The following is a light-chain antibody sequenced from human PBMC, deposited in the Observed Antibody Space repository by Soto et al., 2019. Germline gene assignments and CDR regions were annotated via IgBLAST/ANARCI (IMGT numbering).Light chain of an antibody. Sequence: EIVMTQSPATLSVSPGERATLSCRASQSVSSNLAWYQQKPGQAPRLLIYGASTRATGIPARFSGSGSGTEFTLTISSLQSEDFAVYYCQQYNNWPPRTVGQATKVEIK. CDR2: GAS. CDR3: QQYNNWPPRT. CDR1: QSVSSN. V-gene: IGKV3-15*01. J-gene: IGKJ1*01.